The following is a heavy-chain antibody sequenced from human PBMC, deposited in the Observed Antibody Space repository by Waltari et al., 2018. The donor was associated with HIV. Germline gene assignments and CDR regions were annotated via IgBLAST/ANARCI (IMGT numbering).Heavy chain of an antibody. Sequence: QVQLVQSGAEVKKPGSSVKVSCKASGGTFSSYAISWVRQAPGQGLEWMGRIIPILGIANYAQKFQGRVTITADKSTSTAYMELSSLRSEDTAVYYCARVDGTKLHSNWFDPWGQGTLVTVSS. V-gene: IGHV1-69*04. J-gene: IGHJ5*02. CDR2: IIPILGIA. CDR3: ARVDGTKLHSNWFDP. CDR1: GGTFSSYA. D-gene: IGHD1-26*01.